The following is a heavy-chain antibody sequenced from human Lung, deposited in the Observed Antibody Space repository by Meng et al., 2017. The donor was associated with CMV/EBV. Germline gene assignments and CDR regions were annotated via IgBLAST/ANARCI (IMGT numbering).Heavy chain of an antibody. Sequence: ASVKVSCKASGYSFTDFDYYIHWVRRAPGQGLEWLGRINPNRGGTNYAQHFRGRVSMTRDTSLNTAYKELSSLRSGDTDLYYCARDGTLPGPNYYDYNGLDVXGQGXTVTVSS. CDR3: ARDGTLPGPNYYDYNGLDV. D-gene: IGHD1/OR15-1a*01. CDR2: INPNRGGT. J-gene: IGHJ6*02. V-gene: IGHV1-2*05. CDR1: GYSFTDFDYY.